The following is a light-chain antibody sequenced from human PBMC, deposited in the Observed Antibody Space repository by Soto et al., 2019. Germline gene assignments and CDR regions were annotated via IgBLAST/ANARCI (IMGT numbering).Light chain of an antibody. Sequence: DIVMTQSPDSLAVSLGERATINCKSSQSVLYSSNNKNYLAWYQQKPGQPPKLLIYWASTRESGVPDRFSGSGSGTDFTLTISSPQAEDVAVYYCQQCYNTPFTFGQGTKLEIK. CDR3: QQCYNTPFT. CDR1: QSVLYSSNNKNY. J-gene: IGKJ2*01. V-gene: IGKV4-1*01. CDR2: WAS.